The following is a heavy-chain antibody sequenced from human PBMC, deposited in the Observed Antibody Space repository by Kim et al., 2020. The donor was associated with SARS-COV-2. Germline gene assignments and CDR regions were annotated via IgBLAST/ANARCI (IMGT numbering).Heavy chain of an antibody. CDR1: GFKFGNYA. Sequence: GGSLRLSCAAFGFKFGNYAMHWVRQAPGKGLEWVASIHWNSGNIGYADSVKGRFTISRDNAKNSLYLQMNSLRPEDTALYYCAKAYLDFSADYYLDVWC. V-gene: IGHV3-9*01. J-gene: IGHJ6*03. CDR3: AKAYLDFSADYYLDV. D-gene: IGHD6-25*01. CDR2: IHWNSGNI.